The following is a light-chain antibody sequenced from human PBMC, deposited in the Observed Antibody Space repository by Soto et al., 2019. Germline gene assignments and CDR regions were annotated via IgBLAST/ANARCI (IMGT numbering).Light chain of an antibody. CDR3: QQYGSSPWT. V-gene: IGKV3-20*01. CDR1: QSVSSSY. CDR2: GAS. Sequence: VVVTLSPGTLSLSPGERATLSCRASQSVSSSYLAWYQQKPGQAPRPLIYGASSRAIGIPDRFSGSGSGTDFTLTISRLEPEDFAVYYCQQYGSSPWTFGQGTKV. J-gene: IGKJ1*01.